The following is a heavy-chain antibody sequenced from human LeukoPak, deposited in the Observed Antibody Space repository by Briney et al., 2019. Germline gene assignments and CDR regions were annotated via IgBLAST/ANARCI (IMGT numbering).Heavy chain of an antibody. CDR1: GGSISSYY. Sequence: SGPTLVKPSETLSLTCTVSGGSISSYYWSWIRQPPGKGLEWIGSIYYSGSTYYNPSLKSRVTISVDTSKNQFSLKLSSVTAADTAVYYCARDRGTWNDDGFDYWGQGTLVTVSS. J-gene: IGHJ4*02. V-gene: IGHV4-59*12. D-gene: IGHD1-1*01. CDR2: IYYSGST. CDR3: ARDRGTWNDDGFDY.